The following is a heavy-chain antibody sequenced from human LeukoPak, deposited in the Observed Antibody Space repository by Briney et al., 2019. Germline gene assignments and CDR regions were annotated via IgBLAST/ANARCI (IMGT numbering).Heavy chain of an antibody. V-gene: IGHV1-24*01. CDR3: ARDFEYSGGLWDY. CDR2: FDPEDGET. Sequence: VKVSCKVSGYTLTELSMHWVRQAPGKGLEWMGGFDPEDGETIYAQKFQGRVTMTEDTSTDTAYMELRSLRSDDTAMYYCARDFEYSGGLWDYWGQGTLVTVSS. J-gene: IGHJ4*02. CDR1: GYTLTELS. D-gene: IGHD5-18*01.